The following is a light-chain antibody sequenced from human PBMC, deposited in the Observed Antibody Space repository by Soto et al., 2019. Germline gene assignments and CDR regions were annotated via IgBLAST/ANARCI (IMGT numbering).Light chain of an antibody. V-gene: IGKV1-39*01. CDR1: QSISNY. CDR3: QQSHSTPIT. J-gene: IGKJ5*01. CDR2: AAS. Sequence: DIQMTQSPSSLSASMGDRVTITCRASQSISNYLNWYQQKPGKAPKLLIYAASILQSGVPSRFSGSGSGADFTLTITSLQPDDSATYYCQQSHSTPITFGQGTRLEIK.